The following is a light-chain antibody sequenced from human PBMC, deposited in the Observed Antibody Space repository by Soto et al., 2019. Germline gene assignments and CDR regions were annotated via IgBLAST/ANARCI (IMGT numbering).Light chain of an antibody. Sequence: DIPMTQSPSTLSASVGDRVTITCRASQSISSWLAWYQQKPGKAPKLLIYKASSLESGVPSRFSGSGSWTEFTLTISSLQPDDFATYYCQQYNSLWTFGQGTKVEIK. CDR1: QSISSW. V-gene: IGKV1-5*03. CDR2: KAS. CDR3: QQYNSLWT. J-gene: IGKJ1*01.